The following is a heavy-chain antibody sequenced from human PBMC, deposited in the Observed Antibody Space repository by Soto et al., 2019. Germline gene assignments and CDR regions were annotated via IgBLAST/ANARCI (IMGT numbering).Heavy chain of an antibody. Sequence: PSETLSLTCTVSGGSISGYYWTWIRKPPGKGLEWIGYIFYSGVTNYNPSLKSRVTLSVDTSKNQFSLKLRSVTAADTAGYYCARGGSSGWSPDYWGRGTLVTVSS. CDR1: GGSISGYY. D-gene: IGHD6-19*01. J-gene: IGHJ4*02. V-gene: IGHV4-59*01. CDR3: ARGGSSGWSPDY. CDR2: IFYSGVT.